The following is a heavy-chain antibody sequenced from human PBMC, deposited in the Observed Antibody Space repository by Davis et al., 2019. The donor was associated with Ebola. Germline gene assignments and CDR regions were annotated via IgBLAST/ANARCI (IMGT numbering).Heavy chain of an antibody. D-gene: IGHD2-21*02. CDR2: ISSDGSNK. J-gene: IGHJ2*01. CDR3: VRDPALVVTGGGWFFGL. V-gene: IGHV3-30*04. Sequence: GESLKISCAASGFTFGTYAMHWVRQAPGKGLDWVAVISSDGSNKYYADSVKGRFTISRDNAKNSLYLQMNSLRAEDTAVYYCVRDPALVVTGGGWFFGLWGRGTLVTVSS. CDR1: GFTFGTYA.